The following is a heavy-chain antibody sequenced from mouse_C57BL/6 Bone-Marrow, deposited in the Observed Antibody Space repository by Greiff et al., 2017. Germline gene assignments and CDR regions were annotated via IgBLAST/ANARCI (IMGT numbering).Heavy chain of an antibody. J-gene: IGHJ1*03. V-gene: IGHV7-3*01. CDR2: IRNKANGYTS. CDR1: GFTFTDYY. Sequence: EVKLMESGGGLVQPGGSLSLSCAASGFTFTDYYMSWVRQPPGKALEWLGFIRNKANGYTSDYSASVKGRFTISRDNSQSILYLQMNALRAEDSATSYCASYKVTTVVDPYWYFDVWGTGTTVTVSS. CDR3: ASYKVTTVVDPYWYFDV. D-gene: IGHD1-1*01.